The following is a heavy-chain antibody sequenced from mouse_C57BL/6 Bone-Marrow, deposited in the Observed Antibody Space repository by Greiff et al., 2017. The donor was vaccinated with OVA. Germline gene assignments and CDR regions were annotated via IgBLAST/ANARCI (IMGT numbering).Heavy chain of an antibody. V-gene: IGHV5-4*01. CDR3: ARDELTGTFAY. CDR1: GFTFSSYA. D-gene: IGHD4-1*01. J-gene: IGHJ3*01. CDR2: ISDGGSYT. Sequence: EVKLVESGGGLVKPGGSLKLSCAASGFTFSSYAMSWVRQTPEKRLEWVATISDGGSYTYYPDNVKGRFTISRDNAKNNLYLQMSHLKSEDTAMYYCARDELTGTFAYWGQGTLVTVSA.